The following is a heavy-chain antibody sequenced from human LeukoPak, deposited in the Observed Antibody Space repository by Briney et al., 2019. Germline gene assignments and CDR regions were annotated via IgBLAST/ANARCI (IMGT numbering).Heavy chain of an antibody. CDR1: GFTFSSYA. V-gene: IGHV3-23*01. CDR3: AKDLSSGWYWYFDL. D-gene: IGHD6-19*01. Sequence: PGGSLRLSCAASGFTFSSYATNWVRQAPGKGLEWVSAISGGGGSTYYADSVKGRFTISRDNSKNTLYLYMNSLSAEDTAVYYCAKDLSSGWYWYFDLWGRGTLVTVSS. CDR2: ISGGGGST. J-gene: IGHJ2*01.